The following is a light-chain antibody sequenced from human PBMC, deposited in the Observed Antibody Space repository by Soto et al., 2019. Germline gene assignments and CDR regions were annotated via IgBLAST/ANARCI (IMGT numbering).Light chain of an antibody. CDR3: GSYSNTKSRG. Sequence: QSVLTQPASVSGPPGQSITISCTGTSSDVGGYDYVSWYQQYPGKGPKLIIYEVNNRPLGVSSRFSGSKSGNTASLTISGLQADDEADYFCGSYSNTKSRGFGGGTK. CDR2: EVN. CDR1: SSDVGGYDY. V-gene: IGLV2-14*01. J-gene: IGLJ3*02.